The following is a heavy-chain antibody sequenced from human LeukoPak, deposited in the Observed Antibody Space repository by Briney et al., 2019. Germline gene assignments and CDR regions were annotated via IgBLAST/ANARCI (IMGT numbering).Heavy chain of an antibody. D-gene: IGHD5-12*01. J-gene: IGHJ4*02. V-gene: IGHV1-2*02. Sequence: ASVKVSCKASGYTFTGYSIHWVRQAHGQGLEWMGWINPNSGATNYAPAFRGRVTMTRDTSIRTAYIELNSLNSDDTAVYYCARVYMRGYGIPNYFDFWGQGTLVTVSS. CDR2: INPNSGAT. CDR1: GYTFTGYS. CDR3: ARVYMRGYGIPNYFDF.